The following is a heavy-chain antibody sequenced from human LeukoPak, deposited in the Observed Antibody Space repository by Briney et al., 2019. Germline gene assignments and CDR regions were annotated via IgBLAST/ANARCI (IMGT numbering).Heavy chain of an antibody. V-gene: IGHV3-64*01. CDR1: GFTFSSYA. D-gene: IGHD6-13*01. Sequence: GGSLRLSCAASGFTFSSYAMHWVRQAPGKGLEYVSAISSNGGSTYYANSVKGRFTISRDNAKNSLYLQMNSLRAEDTAVYYCARKYSSSWYYYYMDVWGKGTTVTISS. CDR3: ARKYSSSWYYYYMDV. J-gene: IGHJ6*03. CDR2: ISSNGGST.